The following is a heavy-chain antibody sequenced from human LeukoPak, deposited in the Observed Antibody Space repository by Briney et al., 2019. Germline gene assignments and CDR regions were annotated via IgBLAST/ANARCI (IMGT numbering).Heavy chain of an antibody. CDR3: ARGPYSYDSSGAFDI. V-gene: IGHV4-38-2*02. Sequence: SKTLSLTCTVSGYSITSGYYWGWIRQPPGKGLEWIGSIYHSGSTHYNPSLNSRVTMSVDTSKNQVSLKLSSVTAADTAVYFCARGPYSYDSSGAFDIWGQGTMVTVPS. D-gene: IGHD3-22*01. J-gene: IGHJ3*02. CDR1: GYSITSGYY. CDR2: IYHSGST.